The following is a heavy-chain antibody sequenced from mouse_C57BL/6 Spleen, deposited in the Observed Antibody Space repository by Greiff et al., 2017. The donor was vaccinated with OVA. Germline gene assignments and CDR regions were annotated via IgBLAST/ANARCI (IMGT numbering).Heavy chain of an antibody. CDR1: GYSITSGYY. CDR3: ARDYGSRGNYYAMDY. Sequence: EVKLMESGPGLVKPSQSLSLTCSVTGYSITSGYYWNWIRQFPGNKLEWMGYISYDGSNNYNPSLKNRISITRDTSKNQFFLKLNSVTTEDTATYYCARDYGSRGNYYAMDYWGQGTSVTVSS. J-gene: IGHJ4*01. CDR2: ISYDGSN. D-gene: IGHD1-1*01. V-gene: IGHV3-6*01.